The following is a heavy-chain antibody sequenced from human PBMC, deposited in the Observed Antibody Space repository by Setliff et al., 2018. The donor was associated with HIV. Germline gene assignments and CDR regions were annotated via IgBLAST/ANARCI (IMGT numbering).Heavy chain of an antibody. D-gene: IGHD2-15*01. Sequence: SETLSLTCTVSGGSISSHYWSWIRQPPGKGLEWIGNMYYSGSTNYNPSLKSRLTISTDASKNQFSLKLSSVTTADTAVYYCARATATWLVDNWGQGTLVTV. V-gene: IGHV4-59*11. CDR2: MYYSGST. J-gene: IGHJ4*02. CDR3: ARATATWLVDN. CDR1: GGSISSHY.